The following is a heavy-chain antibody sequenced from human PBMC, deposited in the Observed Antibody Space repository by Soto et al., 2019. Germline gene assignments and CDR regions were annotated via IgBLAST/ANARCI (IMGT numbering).Heavy chain of an antibody. CDR3: ACRGEVEVTGFVY. Sequence: PGGSLRLSCAASGFTFINYGMGWVRQAPGKGLEWVSSISGSGGSSYHADSVRGRITISRDNSKNTLFLQMNNLRAEDTAIYYCACRGEVEVTGFVYWGQGTMVTGSS. CDR1: GFTFINYG. J-gene: IGHJ4*02. CDR2: ISGSGGSS. V-gene: IGHV3-23*01. D-gene: IGHD3-22*01.